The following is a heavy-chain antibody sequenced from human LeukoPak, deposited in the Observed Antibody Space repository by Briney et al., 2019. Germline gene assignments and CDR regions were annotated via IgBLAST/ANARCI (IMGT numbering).Heavy chain of an antibody. CDR1: GLTFSSYG. V-gene: IGHV3-30*02. CDR2: IRYDGSNK. Sequence: GGSLRLSCAASGLTFSSYGMHWVRQAPGKGLEWVAFIRYDGSNKYYSDSVKGRFTISRDNSKNTLYLQMNSLRAEDTAVYYCATATVEIATRGAFDIWGQGTMVTVSS. J-gene: IGHJ3*02. D-gene: IGHD5-24*01. CDR3: ATATVEIATRGAFDI.